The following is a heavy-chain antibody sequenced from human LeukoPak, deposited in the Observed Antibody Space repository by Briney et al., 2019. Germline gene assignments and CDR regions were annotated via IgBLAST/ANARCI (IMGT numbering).Heavy chain of an antibody. J-gene: IGHJ3*02. Sequence: GGSLRLSCAASGFTLSSYGMHWVRQAPGKGLEWVAVISYDGSNKYYADSVKGRFTISRDNSKNTLYLQMNSLRAEDTAVYYCAKEIQEMATITASDDAFDIWGQGTMVTVSS. CDR1: GFTLSSYG. D-gene: IGHD5-24*01. CDR2: ISYDGSNK. CDR3: AKEIQEMATITASDDAFDI. V-gene: IGHV3-30*18.